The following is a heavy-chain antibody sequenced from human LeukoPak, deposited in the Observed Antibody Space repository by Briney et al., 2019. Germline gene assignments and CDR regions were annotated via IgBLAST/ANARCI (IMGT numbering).Heavy chain of an antibody. D-gene: IGHD3-22*01. J-gene: IGHJ3*02. CDR1: AFTFSSYW. CDR2: IDQDGSEK. V-gene: IGHV3-7*03. CDR3: ARDYYSYSRGSWAFDI. Sequence: PGGSLRLSCAASAFTFSSYWMSWVRQAPGNGLEWVANIDQDGSEKYYVESMKSRITISRDTAKNSLYLQMNSLRAEDTAVYYCARDYYSYSRGSWAFDIWGQGTMVTVSS.